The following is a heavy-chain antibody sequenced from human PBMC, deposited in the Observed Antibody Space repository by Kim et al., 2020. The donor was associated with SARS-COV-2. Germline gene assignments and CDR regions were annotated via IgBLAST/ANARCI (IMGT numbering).Heavy chain of an antibody. CDR3: ARDEGY. Sequence: SSSSTIYYADSVKGRFTISRDNAKNSLYLQMNSLRDEDTAVYYCARDEGYWGQGTLVTVSS. J-gene: IGHJ4*02. CDR2: SSSSTI. V-gene: IGHV3-48*02.